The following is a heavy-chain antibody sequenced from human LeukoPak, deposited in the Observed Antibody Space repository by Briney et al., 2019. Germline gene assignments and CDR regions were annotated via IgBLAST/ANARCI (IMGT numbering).Heavy chain of an antibody. J-gene: IGHJ4*02. CDR1: GFTFSSYG. CDR2: IWYDGSNK. V-gene: IGHV3-33*06. CDR3: AKDRQYCSSTSCYGYYFDY. D-gene: IGHD2-2*01. Sequence: GGSLRLSCAASGFTFSSYGMRWVRQAPGKGLEWVAVIWYDGSNKYYADSVKGRSTISRDNSKNTLYLQMNSLRAEDTAVYYCAKDRQYCSSTSCYGYYFDYWGQGTLVTVSS.